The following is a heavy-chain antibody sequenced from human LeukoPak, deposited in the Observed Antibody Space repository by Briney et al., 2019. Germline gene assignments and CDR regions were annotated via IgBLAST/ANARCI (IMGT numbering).Heavy chain of an antibody. J-gene: IGHJ1*01. Sequence: GGSLRLSCAASGFTFSTYSMNWVRQAPGKGLEWVSSISSSSSHIYYADSVKGRFTISRDNAKNSLFLQMNSLRAEDTALYYCAKKVVVGATSPYSDFQDWGQGTLVTVSS. CDR3: AKKVVVGATSPYSDFQD. V-gene: IGHV3-21*04. D-gene: IGHD1-26*01. CDR1: GFTFSTYS. CDR2: ISSSSSHI.